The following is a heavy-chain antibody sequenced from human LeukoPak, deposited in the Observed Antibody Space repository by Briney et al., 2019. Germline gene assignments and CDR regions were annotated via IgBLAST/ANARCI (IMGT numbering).Heavy chain of an antibody. J-gene: IGHJ6*03. CDR1: GGSISSSNYY. CDR3: ARDIGPYYDFWSGYYNYYYYYYMDV. CDR2: IYYSGST. D-gene: IGHD3-3*01. Sequence: PSETLSLTCSVSGGSISSSNYYWGWVRQPPGKGLEWIGTIYYSGSTYYNPSLKSRVTISVDTSKNQFSLKLSSVTAADTAVYYCARDIGPYYDFWSGYYNYYYYYYMDVWGKGTTVTVSS. V-gene: IGHV4-39*07.